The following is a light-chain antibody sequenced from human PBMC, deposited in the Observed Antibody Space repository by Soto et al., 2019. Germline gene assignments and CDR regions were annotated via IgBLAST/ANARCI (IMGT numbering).Light chain of an antibody. CDR1: ESVSTSY. CDR3: QQHGSVPLT. J-gene: IGKJ4*01. CDR2: GES. V-gene: IGKV3-20*01. Sequence: EIVLTQSPGTLSLSPGERATLSCRASESVSTSYLAWYQQKPGQAPRLLIYGESSRATGIPDRFSGSGSGADCALTISRLEPEDFAVYYCQQHGSVPLTFGGGTKVEIK.